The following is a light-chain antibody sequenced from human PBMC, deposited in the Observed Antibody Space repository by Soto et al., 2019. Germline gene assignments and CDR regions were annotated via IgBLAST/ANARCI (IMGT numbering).Light chain of an antibody. CDR3: QQYGSSPYT. CDR2: GAS. J-gene: IGKJ2*01. Sequence: EVVLTQSPVTLSLAPGERATLSCRASQSVSGYLAWYQQKPGPAPRLLMYGASNRATGIPDRFSGTGSGTDFTLTISRLEPEDFAVYYCQQYGSSPYTFGLGTKLEIK. CDR1: QSVSGY. V-gene: IGKV3-20*01.